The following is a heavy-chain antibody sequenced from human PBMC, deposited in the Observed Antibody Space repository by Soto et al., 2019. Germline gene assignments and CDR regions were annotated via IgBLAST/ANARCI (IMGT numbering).Heavy chain of an antibody. D-gene: IGHD4-4*01. CDR1: GGFLSESY. CDR3: ARTTGRHLDF. CDR2: IDHVGSA. J-gene: IGHJ4*02. V-gene: IGHV4-34*01. Sequence: SETLSLTCAVYGGFLSESYWTWIRQPPGKGLEWIGNIDHVGSANFNPSLRTRVTLPVDTSKNQFSLTLYSVTAADTAVYFCARTTGRHLDFWGQGILVTVSS.